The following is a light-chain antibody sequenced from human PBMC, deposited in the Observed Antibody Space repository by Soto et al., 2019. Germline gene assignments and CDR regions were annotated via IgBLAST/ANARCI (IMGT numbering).Light chain of an antibody. J-gene: IGKJ3*01. V-gene: IGKV3-20*01. CDR1: QSVISPY. CDR3: QHYGTSLFT. CDR2: GAS. Sequence: EIVLTQSPGTLSLSPGETATLSCRASQSVISPYLAWYQQKPGQAPRLLIYGASSRATGIPDRFSGSGSGTDFTLTISRLEPEAFAVYYCQHYGTSLFTFGPGTKLDIK.